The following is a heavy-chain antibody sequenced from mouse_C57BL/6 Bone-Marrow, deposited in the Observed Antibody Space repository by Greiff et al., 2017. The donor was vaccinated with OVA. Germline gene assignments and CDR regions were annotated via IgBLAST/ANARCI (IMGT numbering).Heavy chain of an antibody. Sequence: EVKLVESGGGLVKPGGSLKLSCAASGFTFSDYGMHWVRQAPEKGLEWVAYISSGSSTIYYADTVKGRFTISRDNAKNTLFLQMTSLRSEDTAMYYCARPITPGYFDYWGQGTTLTVSS. CDR1: GFTFSDYG. CDR2: ISSGSSTI. D-gene: IGHD1-1*01. J-gene: IGHJ2*01. CDR3: ARPITPGYFDY. V-gene: IGHV5-17*01.